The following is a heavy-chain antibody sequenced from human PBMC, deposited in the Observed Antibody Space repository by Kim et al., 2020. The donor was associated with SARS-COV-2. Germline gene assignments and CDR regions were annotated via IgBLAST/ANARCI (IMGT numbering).Heavy chain of an antibody. D-gene: IGHD3-22*01. Sequence: GGSLRLSCAASGFTFNTYGMHWVRQAPGKGLEWLALISYDGSNKYYVDSVKGRFTISRDNSKNTLYLQMNSLRAEDTAVYYCVKVEHYFDSGGSYDTYNYYGMDVWGQGTTVIVSS. CDR1: GFTFNTYG. V-gene: IGHV3-30*18. J-gene: IGHJ6*02. CDR2: ISYDGSNK. CDR3: VKVEHYFDSGGSYDTYNYYGMDV.